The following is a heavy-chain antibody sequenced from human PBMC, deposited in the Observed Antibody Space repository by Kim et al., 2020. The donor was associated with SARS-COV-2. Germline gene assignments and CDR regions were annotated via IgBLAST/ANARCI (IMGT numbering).Heavy chain of an antibody. CDR3: AKRYNYHFDY. Sequence: GGSLRLSCAASGFTFSSYVMSWVRQAPGKGLEWVSLISGSGDRTYYADSAKGRFTISRDNSKNLLFLQVSSLRAEDTAIYYCAKRYNYHFDYWGQGTLV. V-gene: IGHV3-23*01. CDR1: GFTFSSYV. J-gene: IGHJ4*02. CDR2: ISGSGDRT. D-gene: IGHD5-18*01.